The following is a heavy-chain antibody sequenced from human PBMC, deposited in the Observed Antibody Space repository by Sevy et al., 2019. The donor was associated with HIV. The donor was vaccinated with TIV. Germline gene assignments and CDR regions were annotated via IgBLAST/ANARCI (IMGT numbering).Heavy chain of an antibody. CDR2: IRSKANSYAT. J-gene: IGHJ6*03. D-gene: IGHD6-19*01. Sequence: GGSLRLSCAASGFTFSGSAMHWVHQASGKGLEWVGRIRSKANSYATAYAASVKGRFTISRDDSKNTAYLQMNSLKTEDTAVYYCTRIQYSSGWYSSHYMDVWGKGTTVTVSS. CDR1: GFTFSGSA. CDR3: TRIQYSSGWYSSHYMDV. V-gene: IGHV3-73*01.